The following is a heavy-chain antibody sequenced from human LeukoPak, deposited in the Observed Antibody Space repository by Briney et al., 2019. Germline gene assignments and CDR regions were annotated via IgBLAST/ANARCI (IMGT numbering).Heavy chain of an antibody. V-gene: IGHV3-7*01. CDR2: INRDGREE. D-gene: IGHD6-13*01. Sequence: PGGSLRLSCAASGFTFSNYWMNWVRQAPGKGLQWVANINRDGREEYYVDSVKGRFTISRDNAKNSLSLQMSSLSAEDTAVYYCVGRRTSAAGNFWGQGTLVTVSS. J-gene: IGHJ4*02. CDR3: VGRRTSAAGNF. CDR1: GFTFSNYW.